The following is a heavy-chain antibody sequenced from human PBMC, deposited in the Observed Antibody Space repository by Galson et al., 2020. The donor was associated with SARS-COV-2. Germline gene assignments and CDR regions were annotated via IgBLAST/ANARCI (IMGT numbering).Heavy chain of an antibody. CDR3: ARDPVVTTVPNFGLDG. Sequence: ETSETLSLTCTVSGGSISSGDYFWSWIRQPPGKGLEWIGYIHYNGKTYYNPSLRSRLTISVDTSKNQFSLRLTSVTAADTAVYYCARDPVVTTVPNFGLDGWGQGTAVVVS. CDR1: GGSISSGDYF. CDR2: IHYNGKT. J-gene: IGHJ6*02. V-gene: IGHV4-30-4*01. D-gene: IGHD4-17*01.